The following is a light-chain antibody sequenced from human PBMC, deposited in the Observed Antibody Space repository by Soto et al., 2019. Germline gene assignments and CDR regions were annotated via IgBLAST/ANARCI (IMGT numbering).Light chain of an antibody. Sequence: IQLTQSPSPLSASVGDRATVTCRASQGIGPNLVWYQQKSGQAPRVLIYATSTLQTGVPTRFSGSGSGTDFSLTISSLHSEDFAVYYCQQDNNWPRTFGQGTKVDI. CDR1: QGIGPN. J-gene: IGKJ1*01. V-gene: IGKV1-9*01. CDR3: QQDNNWPRT. CDR2: ATS.